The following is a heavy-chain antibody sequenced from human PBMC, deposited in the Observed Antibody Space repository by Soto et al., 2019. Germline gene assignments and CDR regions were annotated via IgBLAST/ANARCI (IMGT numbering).Heavy chain of an antibody. CDR2: ISYDGSNK. J-gene: IGHJ4*02. CDR3: AKTSTTVVTNFDY. CDR1: GFTFSSYA. D-gene: IGHD4-17*01. Sequence: GGSLRLSCAASGFTFSSYAMHWVRQAPGKGLEWVAVISYDGSNKYYADSVKGRFTISRDNSKNTLYLLMNSLRPEDTAVYYCAKTSTTVVTNFDYWGQGTLVTVSS. V-gene: IGHV3-30-3*02.